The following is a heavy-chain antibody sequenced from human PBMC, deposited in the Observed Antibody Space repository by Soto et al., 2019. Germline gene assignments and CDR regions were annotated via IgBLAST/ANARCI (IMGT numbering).Heavy chain of an antibody. CDR1: GYTFTSYG. D-gene: IGHD4-17*01. CDR2: ISPLKGRT. J-gene: IGHJ1*01. V-gene: IGHV1-18*04. Sequence: QVQLVQSGPDLKRPGASLKVSCKASGYTFTSYGITCVRQAPGQGLEWMAWISPLKGRTQYSQKAQGRVTLSTDTSSITASLAMTPLRVDDTAVYYCAMDYGDSPEYFKHWGQGTLVTVS. CDR3: AMDYGDSPEYFKH.